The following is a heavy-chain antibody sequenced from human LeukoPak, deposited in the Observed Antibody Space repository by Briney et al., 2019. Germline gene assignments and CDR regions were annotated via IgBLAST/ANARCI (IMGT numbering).Heavy chain of an antibody. Sequence: ASVKVSYKASGGTFSSYAISWVLQAPGQGLEWMGGIIPIFGTANYAQKFQGRVTITADESTSTAYMELSSLRSEDTAVYYCARDVSASHFDYWGQGTLVTVSS. CDR2: IIPIFGTA. V-gene: IGHV1-69*13. CDR3: ARDVSASHFDY. D-gene: IGHD5/OR15-5a*01. J-gene: IGHJ4*02. CDR1: GGTFSSYA.